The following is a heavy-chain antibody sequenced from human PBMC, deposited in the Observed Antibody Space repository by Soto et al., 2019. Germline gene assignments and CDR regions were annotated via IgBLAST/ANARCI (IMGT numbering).Heavy chain of an antibody. CDR2: IYYSGST. Sequence: PSDTLSLTCTVSGGSISSFFYYWSWIRQHPGKGLEWIGYIYYSGSTYYNPSLKSRVTISVDTSKNQFSLKLSSVTAADTAVYYCARGFRAYFDYWGQGTLVTVSS. CDR3: ARGFRAYFDY. V-gene: IGHV4-31*03. D-gene: IGHD3-10*01. CDR1: GGSISSFFYY. J-gene: IGHJ4*02.